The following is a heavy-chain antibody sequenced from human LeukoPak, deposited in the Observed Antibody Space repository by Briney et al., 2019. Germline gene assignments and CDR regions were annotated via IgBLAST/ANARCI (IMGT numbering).Heavy chain of an antibody. CDR1: GFTFSSYA. Sequence: PGGSLRLSCAASGFTFSSYAMSWVRQAPGKGLEWVSGISGSGGSTYYADSVKGRFTISRDNSKNTLYLQMNSLRAEDTAVYYCAKSPPRLVYYYYYMDVWGKGTTVTVSS. CDR2: ISGSGGST. V-gene: IGHV3-23*01. D-gene: IGHD6-6*01. J-gene: IGHJ6*03. CDR3: AKSPPRLVYYYYYMDV.